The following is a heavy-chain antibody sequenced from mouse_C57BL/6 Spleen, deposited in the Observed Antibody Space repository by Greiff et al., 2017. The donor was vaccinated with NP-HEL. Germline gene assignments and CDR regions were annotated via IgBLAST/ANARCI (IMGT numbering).Heavy chain of an antibody. CDR2: IYPGDGDT. CDR3: ARGILWYFDV. J-gene: IGHJ1*03. CDR1: GYAFSSSW. Sequence: VQLQQSGPELVKPGASVKISCKASGYAFSSSWMNWVKQRPGKGLEWIGRIYPGDGDTNYNGKFKGKATLTADKSSSTAYMQLSSLTSEDSAVYFCARGILWYFDVWGTGTTVTVSS. V-gene: IGHV1-82*01.